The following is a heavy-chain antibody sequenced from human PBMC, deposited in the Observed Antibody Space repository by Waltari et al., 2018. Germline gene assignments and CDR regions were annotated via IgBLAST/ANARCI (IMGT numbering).Heavy chain of an antibody. V-gene: IGHV3-7*01. CDR1: GFTFSSYW. D-gene: IGHD5-12*01. J-gene: IGHJ4*02. CDR3: ARLKDSGYDY. CDR2: IKQDGSEK. Sequence: EVQLVESGGGLVQPGRSLRLSCSASGFTFSSYWMTWVRQAPGKGLEWVANIKQDGSEKYYVYSVKGRFTISRDNAKNSLYLQMNSLRAEDTAVYYCARLKDSGYDYWGQGTLVTVSS.